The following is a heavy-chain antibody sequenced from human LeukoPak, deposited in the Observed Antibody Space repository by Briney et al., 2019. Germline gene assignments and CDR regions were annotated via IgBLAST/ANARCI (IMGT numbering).Heavy chain of an antibody. CDR3: ARGTPSGYYFDY. CDR2: INHSGST. J-gene: IGHJ4*02. CDR1: GGSFSGYC. D-gene: IGHD3-22*01. Sequence: SETLSLTCAVYGGSFSGYCWSWIRQPPGKGLEWIGEINHSGSTNYNPSLKSRVTISVDTSKNQFSLKLSSVTAADTAVYYCARGTPSGYYFDYWGQGTLVIVSS. V-gene: IGHV4-34*01.